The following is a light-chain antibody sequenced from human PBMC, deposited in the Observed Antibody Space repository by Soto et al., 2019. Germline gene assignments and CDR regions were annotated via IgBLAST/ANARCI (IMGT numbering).Light chain of an antibody. J-gene: IGKJ1*01. V-gene: IGKV1-33*01. CDR3: QQYDHLPRT. CDR2: DAS. CDR1: QEISYY. Sequence: DIQMIQSPSSLSASVGDRVTITCQASQEISYYLNWYQQKPGKAPKLLIYDASNLERGVPSRFSGRGSGTDFTFTISSLQPEDFATYYCQQYDHLPRTFGRGTKVEIK.